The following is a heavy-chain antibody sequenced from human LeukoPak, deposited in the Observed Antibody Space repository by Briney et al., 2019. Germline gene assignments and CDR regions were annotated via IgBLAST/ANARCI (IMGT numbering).Heavy chain of an antibody. Sequence: GGSLRLSCAASGFTFSNYSMNWVRQTPGKGLEWVSSITRGSIYTFYADSVKGRLTISRDNAKNSLSLQMNSLRAEDTAVYYCARDPYNGSYGDDYYYYMDVWGKGTTVTISS. CDR2: ITRGSIYT. J-gene: IGHJ6*03. CDR1: GFTFSNYS. CDR3: ARDPYNGSYGDDYYYYMDV. V-gene: IGHV3-21*01. D-gene: IGHD1-26*01.